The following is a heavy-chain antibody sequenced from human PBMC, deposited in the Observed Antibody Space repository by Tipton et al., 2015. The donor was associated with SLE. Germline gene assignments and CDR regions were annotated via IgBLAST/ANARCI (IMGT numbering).Heavy chain of an antibody. CDR3: ARDHRGLNGWFGRWFDP. V-gene: IGHV4-30-4*01. CDR1: GVSISTGEYY. CDR2: ISHSGST. J-gene: IGHJ5*02. Sequence: TLSLTCSVSGVSISTGEYYWNWIRQYPGRGLEWIGYISHSGSTYYDSSLKSRLTMSVDTSKNQFSLRLTSVTAADTAVYYCARDHRGLNGWFGRWFDPWGQGTLVTVSS. D-gene: IGHD6-19*01.